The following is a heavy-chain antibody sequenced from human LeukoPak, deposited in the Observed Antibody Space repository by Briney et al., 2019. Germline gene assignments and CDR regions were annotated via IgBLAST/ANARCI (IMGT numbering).Heavy chain of an antibody. CDR3: TSGTGTFDY. J-gene: IGHJ4*02. D-gene: IGHD7-27*01. CDR1: GASVSSNGAA. CDR2: TYYRSKWYD. Sequence: SQTLSLTCAISGASVSSNGAAWNWIRQSPLRGLEWLGRTYYRSKWYDDYAVSVKGRITINADTSKNQFSLQLSCVTPEDTAVYYCTSGTGTFDYWGQGTLVTVSS. V-gene: IGHV6-1*01.